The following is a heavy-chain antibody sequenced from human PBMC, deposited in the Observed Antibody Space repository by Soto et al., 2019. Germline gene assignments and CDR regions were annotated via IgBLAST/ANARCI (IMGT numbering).Heavy chain of an antibody. V-gene: IGHV3-30*18. CDR2: ISYDGSNK. CDR3: AKGYHGSSWLDY. Sequence: GGSLRLSCAASGFTFSSYGMHWVRQAPGKGLEWVAVISYDGSNKYYADSVKGRFTISRDNSKNTLYLQMNSRGAEDTAVYYGAKGYHGSSWLDYWGQGTLVTVSS. J-gene: IGHJ4*02. D-gene: IGHD6-13*01. CDR1: GFTFSSYG.